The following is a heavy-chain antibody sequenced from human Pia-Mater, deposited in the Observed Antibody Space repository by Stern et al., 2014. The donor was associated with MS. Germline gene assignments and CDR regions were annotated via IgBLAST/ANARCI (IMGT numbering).Heavy chain of an antibody. CDR2: INPNTGGT. J-gene: IGHJ6*02. D-gene: IGHD3-3*01. CDR1: GYIFTGYY. V-gene: IGHV1-2*02. CDR3: ARDQRGITIFGVVTDYYYLGMDV. Sequence: QLVQSGAEVKKPGASVKVSCKTSGYIFTGYYIHWVRQAPGQGLEWMAWINPNTGGTKYAQKLQGRVTMSRDTSISTAYVELSSLTSDDTAVYYCARDQRGITIFGVVTDYYYLGMDVWGQGTTVTVSS.